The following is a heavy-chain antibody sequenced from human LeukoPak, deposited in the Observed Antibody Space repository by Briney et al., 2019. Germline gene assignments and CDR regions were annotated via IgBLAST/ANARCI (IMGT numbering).Heavy chain of an antibody. CDR1: GFTFPTYY. CDR3: ARGIYSSGYSSDIFDY. Sequence: ASGKVSCQASGFTFPTYYMPWVRHAPRQGLGWMGKNNPSGGSTSYAQKFQGRVTMTRDTSTSTVYMELSSLRSEDTAVYYCARGIYSSGYSSDIFDYWGQGTLVTVSS. V-gene: IGHV1-46*01. CDR2: NNPSGGST. J-gene: IGHJ4*02. D-gene: IGHD3-22*01.